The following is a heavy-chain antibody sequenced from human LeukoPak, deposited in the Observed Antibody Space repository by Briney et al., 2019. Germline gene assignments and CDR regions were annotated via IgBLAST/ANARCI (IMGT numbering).Heavy chain of an antibody. CDR2: IHYSGST. CDR1: GGSISSSSYY. V-gene: IGHV4-61*01. Sequence: SETPSLTCTVSGGSISSSSYYWSWIRQPPGKELEWIGYIHYSGSTNYNPSFKSRVTISVDTSKNQFSLKLSSLTAADTAVYYCARLRAGVGEFSLDYWGQGTLVTVSS. CDR3: ARLRAGVGEFSLDY. D-gene: IGHD3-10*01. J-gene: IGHJ4*02.